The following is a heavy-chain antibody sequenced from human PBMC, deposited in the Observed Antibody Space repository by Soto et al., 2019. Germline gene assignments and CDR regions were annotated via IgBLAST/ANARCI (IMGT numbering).Heavy chain of an antibody. CDR3: AKATATGGGAFDI. J-gene: IGHJ3*02. Sequence: EVQMFESGGGLAQPGGSLRLSCAASGFICSSYDMSWVRQAPGKGLEWVSTILVDGRTFYVDSVTGRFTISRDSSKNTVYLQMNSLTAGDTALYYCAKATATGGGAFDICGQGTMVTVSS. V-gene: IGHV3-23*01. D-gene: IGHD2-8*02. CDR1: GFICSSYD. CDR2: ILVDGRT.